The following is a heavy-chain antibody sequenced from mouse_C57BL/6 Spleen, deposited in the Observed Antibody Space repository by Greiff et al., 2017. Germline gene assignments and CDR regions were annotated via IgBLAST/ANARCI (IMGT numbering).Heavy chain of an antibody. J-gene: IGHJ2*01. CDR3: ARAYYYGSRGYFDY. CDR2: ISDGGSYT. D-gene: IGHD1-1*01. V-gene: IGHV5-4*01. CDR1: GFTFSSYA. Sequence: EVQVVESGGGLVKPGGSLKLSCAASGFTFSSYAMSWVRQTPEKRLEWVATISDGGSYTYYPDNVKGRFTISRDNAKNNLYLQMSHLKSEDTAMYYCARAYYYGSRGYFDYWGQGTTLTVSS.